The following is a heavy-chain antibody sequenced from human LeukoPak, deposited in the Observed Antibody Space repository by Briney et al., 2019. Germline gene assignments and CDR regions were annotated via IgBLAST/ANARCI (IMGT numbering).Heavy chain of an antibody. CDR3: ARGPGAFDI. J-gene: IGHJ3*02. CDR2: INSDGSST. V-gene: IGHV3-74*01. D-gene: IGHD2-2*01. Sequence: PGGSLRLSCVASGFMFSSYWMNWVRQAPGKGLMWVSRINSDGSSTSYADSVKGRFTISRDNAKNTLFLQMNSLRAEDTAVYYCARGPGAFDIWGQGTMVTVSS. CDR1: GFMFSSYW.